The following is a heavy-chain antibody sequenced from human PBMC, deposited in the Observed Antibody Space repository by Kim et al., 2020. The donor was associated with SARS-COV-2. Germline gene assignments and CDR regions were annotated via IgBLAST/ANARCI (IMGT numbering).Heavy chain of an antibody. CDR3: AYSTMMSDY. CDR2: ISYDGSNK. D-gene: IGHD3-22*01. V-gene: IGHV3-30*03. J-gene: IGHJ4*02. CDR1: GFTFSSYG. Sequence: GGSLRLSCAASGFTFSSYGMHWVRQAPGKGLEWVAVISYDGSNKYYADSVKGRFTISRDNSKNTLYLQMNSLRAEDTAVYYCAYSTMMSDYWGQGTLVTVSS.